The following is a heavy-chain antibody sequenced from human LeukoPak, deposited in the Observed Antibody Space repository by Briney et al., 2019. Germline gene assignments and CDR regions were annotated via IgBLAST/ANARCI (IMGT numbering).Heavy chain of an antibody. J-gene: IGHJ6*03. D-gene: IGHD6-13*01. Sequence: GGSLRLSCAASGFTFSSYAMHWVRQAPGKGLEWVAVISYDGSNKYYADSVTGRFTISRDNSKNTLYPQMNSLRAEDTAVYYCARDTPRIAAAGYYYYYMDVWGKGTTVTVSS. CDR2: ISYDGSNK. CDR3: ARDTPRIAAAGYYYYYMDV. CDR1: GFTFSSYA. V-gene: IGHV3-30*04.